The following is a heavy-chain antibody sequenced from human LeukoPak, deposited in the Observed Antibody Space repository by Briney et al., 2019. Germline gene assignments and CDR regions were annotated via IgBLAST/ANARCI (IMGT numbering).Heavy chain of an antibody. V-gene: IGHV4-61*02. CDR1: GGSISSGSYY. CDR3: ARGYYQWELPFDY. CDR2: IYTSGST. J-gene: IGHJ4*02. Sequence: SETLSLTCTVSGGSISSGSYYWSWIRQPAGKGLEWIGRIYTSGSTNYNPSLKSRVTISVDTSKNQFSLKLSSVTAANTAVYYCARGYYQWELPFDYWGQGTLVTVSS. D-gene: IGHD1-26*01.